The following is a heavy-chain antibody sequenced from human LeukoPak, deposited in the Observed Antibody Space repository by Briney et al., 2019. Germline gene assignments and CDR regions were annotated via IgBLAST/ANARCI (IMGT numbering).Heavy chain of an antibody. CDR1: GYTFTSYY. V-gene: IGHV1-46*01. CDR2: INPSGGST. CDR3: ARAVVPAAIGFDP. J-gene: IGHJ5*02. D-gene: IGHD2-2*01. Sequence: ASVKVSCKASGYTFTSYYMHWVRQARGQGLEWMGIINPSGGSTSYAQKFQGRVTMTRDTSTSTVYMELSSLRSEDTAVYYCARAVVPAAIGFDPWGQGTLVTVSS.